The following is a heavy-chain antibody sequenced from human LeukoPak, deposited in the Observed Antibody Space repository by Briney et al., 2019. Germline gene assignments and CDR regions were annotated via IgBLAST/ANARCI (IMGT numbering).Heavy chain of an antibody. CDR3: ARDPSGYSSGCNWFDP. V-gene: IGHV1-2*02. CDR1: GYTFTGYY. D-gene: IGHD6-19*01. Sequence: ASVKVSCKPSGYTFTGYYMHWVRQAPGQGLEWMGWINPNSGGTNYAQKFQGRVTMTRDTSISTAYMELSRLRSDDTAVYYCARDPSGYSSGCNWFDPWGQGTLVTVSS. CDR2: INPNSGGT. J-gene: IGHJ5*02.